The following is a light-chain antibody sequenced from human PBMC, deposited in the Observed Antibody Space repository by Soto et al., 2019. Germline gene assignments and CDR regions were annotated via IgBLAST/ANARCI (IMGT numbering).Light chain of an antibody. CDR3: QQYNNWPLIT. Sequence: EIVLTQSPHTLSLSPGEKATLSCRAIQSIRSERLAWYQQKPGQGPRLLIFGTSTRATGIPARFSGSGSGTLFTLTITSLQSEDFAVYYCQQYNNWPLITFGQGVRLEIK. CDR2: GTS. CDR1: QSIRSER. V-gene: IGKV3-15*01. J-gene: IGKJ5*01.